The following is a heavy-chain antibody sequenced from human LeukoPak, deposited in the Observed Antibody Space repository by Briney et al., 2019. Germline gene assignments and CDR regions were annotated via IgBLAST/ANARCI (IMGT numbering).Heavy chain of an antibody. Sequence: SETLSLTCTVSGGSISSSSYYWGWIRQPPGKGLEWIGSIYYSGSTYYNPSLKSRVTISVDTSKNQSSLKLSSVTAAETAVYYCASYDYYDSSGYYYGVLGYWGQGTLVTVSS. CDR2: IYYSGST. CDR3: ASYDYYDSSGYYYGVLGY. J-gene: IGHJ4*02. V-gene: IGHV4-39*07. CDR1: GGSISSSSYY. D-gene: IGHD3-22*01.